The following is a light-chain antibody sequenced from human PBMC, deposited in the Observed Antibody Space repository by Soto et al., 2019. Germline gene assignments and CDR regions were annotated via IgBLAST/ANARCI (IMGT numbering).Light chain of an antibody. CDR3: QQYDNWPPWT. V-gene: IGKV3-15*01. CDR1: QSVSSN. J-gene: IGKJ1*01. Sequence: IVMTQSPATLSVSPGERATLSCRASQSVSSNLAWYQQKPGQAPRLLIYGASTRATGIPARFSGSGSGTEFTLTISSLQSEDFAVYYCQQYDNWPPWTCGQGNKVDIK. CDR2: GAS.